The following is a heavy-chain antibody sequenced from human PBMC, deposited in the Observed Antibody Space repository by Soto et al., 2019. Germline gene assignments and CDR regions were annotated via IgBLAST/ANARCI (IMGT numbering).Heavy chain of an antibody. CDR3: ARDRVHSYGQSLDY. CDR1: GYTFTGYY. J-gene: IGHJ4*02. V-gene: IGHV1-2*04. D-gene: IGHD5-18*01. CDR2: INPNSGGT. Sequence: GASVKVSCKASGYTFTGYYMHWVRQAHGQGLEWMGWINPNSGGTNYAQKFQGWVTMTRDTFISTAYMELSRLRSDDTAVYYCARDRVHSYGQSLDYWGQGTLVTVSS.